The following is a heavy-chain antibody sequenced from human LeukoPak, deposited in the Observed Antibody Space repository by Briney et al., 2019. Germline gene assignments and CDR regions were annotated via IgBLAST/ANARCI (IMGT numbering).Heavy chain of an antibody. J-gene: IGHJ4*02. Sequence: SETLSLTCTVSGGSISSSSYYWGWIRQPPGKGLEWIGSIYYSGSTYYNPSLKSRVTISVDTSKNQFSLKLSSVTAADTAVYYCAGTAMVPSWGVYWGQGTLVTVSS. CDR2: IYYSGST. CDR1: GGSISSSSYY. V-gene: IGHV4-39*07. CDR3: AGTAMVPSWGVY. D-gene: IGHD5-18*01.